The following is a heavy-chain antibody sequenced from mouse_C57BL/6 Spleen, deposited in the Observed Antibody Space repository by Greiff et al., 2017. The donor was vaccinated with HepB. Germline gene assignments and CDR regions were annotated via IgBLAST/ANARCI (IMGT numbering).Heavy chain of an antibody. V-gene: IGHV1-55*01. J-gene: IGHJ3*01. D-gene: IGHD2-5*01. CDR2: IYPGSGST. Sequence: VKLQQSGAELVKPGASVKMSCKASGYTFTSYWITWVKQRPGQGLEWIGDIYPGSGSTNYNEKFKSKATLTVDTSSSTAYMQLSSLTSEDSAVCYCARGGYNNNYFAYWGQGTMVTVSA. CDR1: GYTFTSYW. CDR3: ARGGYNNNYFAY.